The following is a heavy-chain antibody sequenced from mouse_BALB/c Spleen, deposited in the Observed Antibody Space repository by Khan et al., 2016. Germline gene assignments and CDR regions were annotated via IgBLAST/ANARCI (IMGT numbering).Heavy chain of an antibody. CDR2: IDPSDSYT. J-gene: IGHJ4*01. V-gene: IGHV1S127*01. CDR3: TSTVVDYYAMDY. D-gene: IGHD1-1*01. CDR1: GYTFTSYW. Sequence: QVRLQQSGAELVKPGASVKMSCKASGYTFTSYWMHWVKQRPGQGLEWIGVIDPSDSYTSYNQKFKGKATLTVDTSSSTAYMQLSSLTSEDSSVYYCTSTVVDYYAMDYWGQGTSVTVSS.